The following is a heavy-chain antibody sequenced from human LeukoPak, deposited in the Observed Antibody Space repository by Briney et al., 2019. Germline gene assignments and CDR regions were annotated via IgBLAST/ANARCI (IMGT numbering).Heavy chain of an antibody. D-gene: IGHD3-10*01. J-gene: IGHJ4*02. CDR3: ARVAQHGTAGVRGVMPYDY. CDR1: GGTFSSYA. CDR2: IIAIFGTA. V-gene: IGHV1-69*06. Sequence: SVKVSCTASGGTFSSYAISWVRQAPGQGLEWMGRIIAIFGTANYAQKFQGRVTITADKSTSTAYMELSRLRSEDTAVYYCARVAQHGTAGVRGVMPYDYWGQGTLVTVSS.